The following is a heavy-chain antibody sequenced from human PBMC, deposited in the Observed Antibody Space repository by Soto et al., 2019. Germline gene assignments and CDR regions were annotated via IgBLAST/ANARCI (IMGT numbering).Heavy chain of an antibody. D-gene: IGHD6-6*01. Sequence: ASVKVSCKASGYTFTSCYMHWVRQAPGQGLEWMGIINPSGGSTSYAQKFQGRVTMTRDTSTSTVYMELSSLRSEDTAVYYCARDAALRIAAIGFDYWGQGTLVTVSS. CDR1: GYTFTSCY. CDR3: ARDAALRIAAIGFDY. V-gene: IGHV1-46*01. CDR2: INPSGGST. J-gene: IGHJ4*02.